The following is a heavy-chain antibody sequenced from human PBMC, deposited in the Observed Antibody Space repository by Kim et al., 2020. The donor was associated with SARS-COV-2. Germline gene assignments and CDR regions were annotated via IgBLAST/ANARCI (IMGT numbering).Heavy chain of an antibody. CDR3: AKHETYSYGSEYFQN. V-gene: IGHV3-23*01. J-gene: IGHJ1*01. Sequence: DSGKGRFTISRDNSKNTRYLQMSSLRAEDRAVYYCAKHETYSYGSEYFQNWGQGTLVTVSS. D-gene: IGHD5-18*01.